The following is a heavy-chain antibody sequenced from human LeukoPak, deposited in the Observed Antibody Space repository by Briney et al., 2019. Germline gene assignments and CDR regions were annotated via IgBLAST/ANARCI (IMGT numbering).Heavy chain of an antibody. J-gene: IGHJ4*02. Sequence: GASVKVSCKPSGYTFSSYGVTWVRQAPGQGLEWMGWITAYNGNTKYAQKLQGRVTVTTVTSTSTAYMELRSLRSDDTAVYYCARDSDCSGGSCHFDYWGQGTLVTVSS. V-gene: IGHV1-18*01. CDR1: GYTFSSYG. CDR2: ITAYNGNT. D-gene: IGHD2-15*01. CDR3: ARDSDCSGGSCHFDY.